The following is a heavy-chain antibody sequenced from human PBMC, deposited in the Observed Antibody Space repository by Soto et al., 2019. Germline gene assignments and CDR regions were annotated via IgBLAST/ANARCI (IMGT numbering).Heavy chain of an antibody. V-gene: IGHV4-59*01. D-gene: IGHD3-16*02. CDR2: IYYSGST. CDR3: ARGSVWGSYRYDY. CDR1: GGSISSYY. J-gene: IGHJ4*02. Sequence: PSETLSFTCTVSGGSISSYYWSWIRQPPGKGLEWIGHIYYSGSTNYSPSLKSRVTISVDTSKNQFSLKLSSVTAADTAVYYCARGSVWGSYRYDYWGQGTLVT.